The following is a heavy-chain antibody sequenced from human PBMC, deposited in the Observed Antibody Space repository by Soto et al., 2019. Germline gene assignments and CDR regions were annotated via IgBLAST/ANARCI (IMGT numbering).Heavy chain of an antibody. CDR1: GASISGFY. CDR2: IYDTGTA. CDR3: VRDGTKTLRDWFDP. V-gene: IGHV4-4*07. J-gene: IGHJ5*02. Sequence: SETLSLTCTLSGASISGFYWSWIRKSAGNGLELIGRIYDTGTADYNPSFKSRVMMSVDTSKKQFSLKVRSVTAANTAVYYCVRDGTKTLRDWFDPWGQGISVTVSS. D-gene: IGHD1-1*01.